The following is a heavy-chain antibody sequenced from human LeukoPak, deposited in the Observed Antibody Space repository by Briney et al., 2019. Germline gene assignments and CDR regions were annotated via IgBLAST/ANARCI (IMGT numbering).Heavy chain of an antibody. CDR1: GFTFSSYG. CDR3: AREIDIVTTGFVRGYYGMDV. CDR2: TWYDGSNK. Sequence: PGGSLRLSCAASGFTFSSYGMHWVRQAPGKGLEWVAVTWYDGSNKYYADSVKGRFTISRDNSKNTLYLQMNSLRAEDTAVYYCAREIDIVTTGFVRGYYGMDVWGQGTTVTVSS. D-gene: IGHD5-12*01. V-gene: IGHV3-33*01. J-gene: IGHJ6*02.